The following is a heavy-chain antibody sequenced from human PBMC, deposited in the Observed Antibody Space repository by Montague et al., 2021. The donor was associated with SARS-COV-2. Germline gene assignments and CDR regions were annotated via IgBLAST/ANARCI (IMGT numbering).Heavy chain of an antibody. CDR2: INHSGST. CDR1: GGSFSGYY. D-gene: IGHD3-10*01. J-gene: IGHJ3*02. V-gene: IGHV4-34*01. CDR3: ARLTDYYGSGSYPVDAFDI. Sequence: SETLSLTCAVYGGSFSGYYWSWIRQPPGKGLEWIGEINHSGSTNYNPSLKSRVTITVDTSKNQFSLTLSSVTAAATDVDYCARLTDYYGSGSYPVDAFDIWGQGTLVTVSS.